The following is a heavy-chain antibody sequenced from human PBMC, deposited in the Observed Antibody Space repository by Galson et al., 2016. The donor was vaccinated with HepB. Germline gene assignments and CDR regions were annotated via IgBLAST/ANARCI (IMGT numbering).Heavy chain of an antibody. J-gene: IGHJ6*02. D-gene: IGHD6-13*01. CDR1: GYSFTTYW. V-gene: IGHV5-51*01. Sequence: QSGADVKKPGESLKISCKASGYSFTTYWIGWVRQMPGKGLDWMGMVYPGDFDIKYNPSFQGQVTLSVDSSISTAFLQWSSLKASDTAIYYCVRQGDNFSWSFYGLNLWGQGTTVTVSS. CDR3: VRQGDNFSWSFYGLNL. CDR2: VYPGDFDI.